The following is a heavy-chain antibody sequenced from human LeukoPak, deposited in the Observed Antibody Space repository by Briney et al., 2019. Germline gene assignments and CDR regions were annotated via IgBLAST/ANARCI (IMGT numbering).Heavy chain of an antibody. J-gene: IGHJ4*02. CDR1: GFIFSSAW. CDR3: ARGEPGVY. Sequence: GGSLRLSCAASGFIFSSAWMTWVRQAPGKGLEWVGHIKNKSNGETTDYAAPVKGRFIISRDDSKNSLYLQMNSLRAEDTAVYYCARGEPGVYWGQGTLVTVSS. CDR2: IKNKSNGETT. D-gene: IGHD7-27*01. V-gene: IGHV3-15*01.